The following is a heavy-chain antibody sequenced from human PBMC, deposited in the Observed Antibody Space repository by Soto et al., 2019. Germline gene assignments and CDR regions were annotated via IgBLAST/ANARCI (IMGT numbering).Heavy chain of an antibody. J-gene: IGHJ4*02. CDR2: ITISGDNT. Sequence: PGGSLRLSCAASGFTFTRYAMTWVRQAPGKGLEWVSSITISGDNTYYADSVKGRFTISRDNSKNTVYLQMNSLKAEDTAIYYCAKVGDYSYFDYWGQGTLVTVSS. D-gene: IGHD4-4*01. V-gene: IGHV3-23*01. CDR1: GFTFTRYA. CDR3: AKVGDYSYFDY.